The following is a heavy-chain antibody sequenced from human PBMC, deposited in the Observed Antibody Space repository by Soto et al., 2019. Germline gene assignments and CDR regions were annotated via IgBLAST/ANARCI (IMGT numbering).Heavy chain of an antibody. J-gene: IGHJ3*02. CDR2: ISYDGSNK. CDR3: AKDSSGLHAFDI. V-gene: IGHV3-30*18. CDR1: GFTFSSYG. Sequence: QVQLVESGGGVVQPGRSLRLSCAASGFTFSSYGMHWVRQAPGKGLEWVAVISYDGSNKYYADSVKGRFTISRDNSENTLYLQMNSLRAEDMAVYYCAKDSSGLHAFDIWGQGTMVTVSS.